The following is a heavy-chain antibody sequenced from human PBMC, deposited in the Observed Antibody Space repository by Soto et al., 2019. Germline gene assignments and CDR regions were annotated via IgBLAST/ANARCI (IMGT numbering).Heavy chain of an antibody. J-gene: IGHJ6*02. CDR1: GGSISSYY. V-gene: IGHV4-59*01. Sequence: KPSETLSLTCTVSGGSISSYYWSWIRQPPGKGLEWIGYIYYSGSTNYNPSLKSRVTISVDTSKNQFSLKLSSVTAADTAVYYCARNRQYYDFWSGYGYYGMDVWGQGTTVTVSS. CDR3: ARNRQYYDFWSGYGYYGMDV. CDR2: IYYSGST. D-gene: IGHD3-3*01.